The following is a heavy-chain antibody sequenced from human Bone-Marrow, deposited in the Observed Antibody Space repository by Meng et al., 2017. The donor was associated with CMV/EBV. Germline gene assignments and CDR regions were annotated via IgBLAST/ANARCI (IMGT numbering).Heavy chain of an antibody. CDR2: NNPNSGHT. V-gene: IGHV1-2*02. CDR3: ARDLDYGDYASDY. J-gene: IGHJ4*02. D-gene: IGHD4-17*01. CDR1: GYPSTDYN. Sequence: VQGGESGGVGKTPGPSSNVSCNASGYPSTDYNMHGVRQAPGQGLEWMGWNNPNSGHTNYAQKFQGRVTMTRDTSISTAYMELSRLRSDDTAVYYCARDLDYGDYASDYWGQGTLVTVSS.